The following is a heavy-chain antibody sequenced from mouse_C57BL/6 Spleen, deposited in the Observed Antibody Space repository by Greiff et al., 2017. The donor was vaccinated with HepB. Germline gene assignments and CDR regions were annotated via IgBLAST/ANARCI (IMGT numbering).Heavy chain of an antibody. CDR1: GFNIKDDY. CDR3: TTSDGYPFAY. CDR2: IDPENGDT. J-gene: IGHJ3*01. D-gene: IGHD2-3*01. Sequence: VTLKVSGAELVRPGASVKLSCTASGFNIKDDYMHWVKQRPEQGLEWIGWIDPENGDTEYASKFQGKATITADTSSNTAYLQLSSLTSEDTAVYYCTTSDGYPFAYWGQGTLVTVSA. V-gene: IGHV14-4*01.